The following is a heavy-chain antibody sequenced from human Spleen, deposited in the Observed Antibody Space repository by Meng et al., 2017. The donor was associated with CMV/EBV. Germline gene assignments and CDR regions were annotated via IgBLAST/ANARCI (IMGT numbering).Heavy chain of an antibody. D-gene: IGHD3-10*01. CDR1: VGSFSCYY. CDR2: IHHSGST. V-gene: IGHV4-34*10. Sequence: VGSFSCYYWSWLRQPPGKGLEWLGAIHHSGSTNYNPSLKSRVTMTRDTSISTAYMELSRLRSDDTAVYYCARAQITMVRGAKPPSGYWGQGTLVTVSS. J-gene: IGHJ4*02. CDR3: ARAQITMVRGAKPPSGY.